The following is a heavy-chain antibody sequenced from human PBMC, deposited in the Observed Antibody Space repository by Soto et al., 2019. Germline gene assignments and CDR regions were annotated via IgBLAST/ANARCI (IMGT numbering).Heavy chain of an antibody. CDR1: GFTFSGSA. V-gene: IGHV3-73*01. Sequence: EVQLVESGGGLVQPGGSLKLSCAASGFTFSGSAIHWVRQTSGEGLEWVGRIRSKAHTYATAYAASVTGRFTISRDDSENTAYLQMNTLKTEDTAVYFCTSSQGRDFDYWGQGTLVTVSS. CDR2: IRSKAHTYAT. D-gene: IGHD2-15*01. J-gene: IGHJ4*02. CDR3: TSSQGRDFDY.